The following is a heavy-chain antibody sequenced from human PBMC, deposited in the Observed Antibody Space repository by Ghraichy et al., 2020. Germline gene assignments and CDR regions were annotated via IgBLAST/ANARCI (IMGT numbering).Heavy chain of an antibody. J-gene: IGHJ3*02. D-gene: IGHD3-10*01. V-gene: IGHV3-7*03. CDR1: GLIFGSYW. Sequence: GGSLRLSCAGSGLIFGSYWMTWVRKAPGKGLEWVANRNQDGRERDYVGSVKGRFTISRDNAKNSLYLQMNSLGAEDTAVYYCSSGDTFDIWGQGTMVAVSS. CDR3: SSGDTFDI. CDR2: RNQDGRER.